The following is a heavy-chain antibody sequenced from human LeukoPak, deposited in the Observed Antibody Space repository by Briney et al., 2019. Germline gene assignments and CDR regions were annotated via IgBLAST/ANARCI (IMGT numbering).Heavy chain of an antibody. CDR3: AKLGVVIRVVLVGFHKEAYYFDS. CDR1: GITLSNYG. J-gene: IGHJ4*02. CDR2: ISGSGGRT. Sequence: GGSLRLSCAVSGITLSNYGMSWVRQAPGKGLEWVAGISGSGGRTSYADSVKGRFTISRGSPKNTLYLQMNSLRAEDTAVYFCAKLGVVIRVVLVGFHKEAYYFDSWGQGALVTVSS. D-gene: IGHD2-21*01. V-gene: IGHV3-23*01.